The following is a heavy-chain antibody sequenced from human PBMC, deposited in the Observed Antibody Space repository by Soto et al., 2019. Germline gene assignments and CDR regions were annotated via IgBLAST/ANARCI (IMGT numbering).Heavy chain of an antibody. D-gene: IGHD3-10*01. V-gene: IGHV1-8*02. J-gene: IGHJ6*02. CDR1: GYTFTIYD. Sequence: GASVKVSCKASGYTFTIYDINWVRQATGQGLEWMGWMNPNSGNTGYAQKFQGRVTMTRNTSISTAYMELSSLRSEDTAVYYCARDQWYYGSGSWFYYYYGMDVWGQGTTVTVSS. CDR2: MNPNSGNT. CDR3: ARDQWYYGSGSWFYYYYGMDV.